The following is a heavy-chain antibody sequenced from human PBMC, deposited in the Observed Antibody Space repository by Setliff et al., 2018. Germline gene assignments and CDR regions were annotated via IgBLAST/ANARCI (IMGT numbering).Heavy chain of an antibody. Sequence: ASVKVSCKASGYTFTNYDINWVRQATGQGLEWMGWMNPNSGNTGYAQKFQGRVTITRNTSISTAYMELSSLRSEDTAVYYCAKAQYSGSYHWFDPWGQGTLVTVSS. CDR3: AKAQYSGSYHWFDP. CDR1: GYTFTNYD. V-gene: IGHV1-8*03. CDR2: MNPNSGNT. D-gene: IGHD1-26*01. J-gene: IGHJ5*02.